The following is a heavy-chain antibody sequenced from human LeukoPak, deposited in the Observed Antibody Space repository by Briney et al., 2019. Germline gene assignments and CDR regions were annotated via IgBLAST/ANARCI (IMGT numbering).Heavy chain of an antibody. CDR2: IYPGDSDA. CDR1: GYSFSSYW. V-gene: IGHV5-51*01. Sequence: GESLKISCQGSGYSFSSYWVGWVRQMPGKGLEWMGIIYPGDSDARYSPSFQGQVTISADKSISTAYLQWSSLKASDTAMYYCARAEQQLVQLDYWGQGTLVTVSS. J-gene: IGHJ4*02. CDR3: ARAEQQLVQLDY. D-gene: IGHD6-13*01.